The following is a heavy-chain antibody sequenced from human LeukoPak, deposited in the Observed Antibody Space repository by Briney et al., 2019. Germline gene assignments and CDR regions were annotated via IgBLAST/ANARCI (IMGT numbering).Heavy chain of an antibody. J-gene: IGHJ4*02. V-gene: IGHV3-23*01. Sequence: PGGSLRLSCAASGFTLSSSPMSWGRQAPGKGLEWVSGIGDSGANTYYADSVKGRFTISRDNSKNTLYLQMNSLRAEDTAVYYCAKDRTSSPAGYWGQETLVTVSS. CDR2: IGDSGANT. CDR1: GFTLSSSP. D-gene: IGHD6-13*01. CDR3: AKDRTSSPAGY.